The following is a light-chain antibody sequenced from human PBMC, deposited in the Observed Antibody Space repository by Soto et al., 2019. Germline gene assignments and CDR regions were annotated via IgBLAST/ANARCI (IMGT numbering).Light chain of an antibody. V-gene: IGLV1-51*01. J-gene: IGLJ1*01. Sequence: QSVLTQPPSVSAAPGQKXTISCSGSSSNIGNNYVSWYQQLPGTAPKLLIYDNNKRPSGIPDRFSGSKSGTSATPGITGLQTGDEADYYCGTWDSSLSVYVFGTGTKVTVL. CDR3: GTWDSSLSVYV. CDR2: DNN. CDR1: SSNIGNNY.